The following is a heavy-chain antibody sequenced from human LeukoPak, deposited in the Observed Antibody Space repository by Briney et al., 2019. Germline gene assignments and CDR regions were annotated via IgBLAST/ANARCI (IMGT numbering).Heavy chain of an antibody. D-gene: IGHD5-24*01. J-gene: IGHJ4*02. CDR2: IWYDGSNK. CDR3: ARARDGYRTDYLDY. Sequence: GRFLRLSCAASGFTFSSYGMHWVRQAPGKGLEWVAVIWYDGSNKYYADSVKGRFTISRDNSKNTLYLQMNSLRAEDTAVYYCARARDGYRTDYLDYWGQGTLVTVSS. CDR1: GFTFSSYG. V-gene: IGHV3-33*01.